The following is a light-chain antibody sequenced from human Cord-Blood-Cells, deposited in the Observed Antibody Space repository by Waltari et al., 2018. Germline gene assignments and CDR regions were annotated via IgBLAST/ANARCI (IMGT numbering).Light chain of an antibody. CDR3: SSYTSSSTVV. J-gene: IGLJ2*01. V-gene: IGLV2-14*01. CDR1: RSAVGGYHY. Sequence: QSALTQPASVSGSPGQSITISCTGTRSAVGGYHYVSWYQQHPGKAPKLMIYDVSNRPSGVSNRFSGSKSGNTASLTISGLQAEDEADYYCSSYTSSSTVVFGGGTKLTVL. CDR2: DVS.